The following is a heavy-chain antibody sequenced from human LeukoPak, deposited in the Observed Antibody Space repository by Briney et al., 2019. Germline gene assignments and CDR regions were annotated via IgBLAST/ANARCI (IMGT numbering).Heavy chain of an antibody. CDR3: ARSPATIGWNWGYYFDY. V-gene: IGHV4-4*07. D-gene: IGHD7-27*01. CDR2: ISTTGST. J-gene: IGHJ4*02. CDR1: GVSIQSFF. Sequence: SETLSLTCSVSGVSIQSFFWSWIRLSAGKELEWIGRISTTGSTYYNPSFKSRVTMSADSSRSQFSMSLKSVTAADTAVYYCARSPATIGWNWGYYFDYWGQGNLVTVSS.